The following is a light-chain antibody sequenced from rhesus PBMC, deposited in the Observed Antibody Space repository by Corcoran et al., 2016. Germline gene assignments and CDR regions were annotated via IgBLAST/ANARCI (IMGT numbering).Light chain of an antibody. CDR1: QSVSSR. CDR2: DAS. V-gene: IGKV3-17*03. CDR3: QQDYSWPLT. J-gene: IGKJ4*01. Sequence: EIVMTQSLATLSLSPGERATLSCRASQSVSSRLAWYQQKPGQAPRLLIYDASRRATGIPDRFRGSGSGTEFTLTISSLEPEDVGVYYCQQDYSWPLTFGGGTKVEIK.